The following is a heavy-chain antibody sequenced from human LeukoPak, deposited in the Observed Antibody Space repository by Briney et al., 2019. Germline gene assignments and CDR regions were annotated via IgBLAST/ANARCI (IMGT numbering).Heavy chain of an antibody. CDR3: ARAYYDILTGYPTPLCY. CDR1: GYTFTSYY. J-gene: IGHJ4*02. Sequence: ASVKVSCKASGYTFTSYYMHWVRQAPGQGLEWMGIINPSGGSTSYAQKFQGRVTMTRHTSTSTVYMELSSLRSEDTAVYYCARAYYDILTGYPTPLCYWGQGTLVTVSS. CDR2: INPSGGST. D-gene: IGHD3-9*01. V-gene: IGHV1-46*03.